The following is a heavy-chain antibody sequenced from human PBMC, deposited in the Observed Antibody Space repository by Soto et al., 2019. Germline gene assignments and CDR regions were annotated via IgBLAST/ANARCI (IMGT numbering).Heavy chain of an antibody. CDR1: GFTFDDHT. Sequence: EVQLVVSGGRVVRPGGSLRLSCGGSGFTFDDHTMHWVRQVPGKGLEWVSLITWDGGSTYYADSVKGRFTISRDNSKNSLYLQMNSLRSEDTALYYCAKEKNRIFDYWGQGTLVTVSS. CDR2: ITWDGGST. CDR3: AKEKNRIFDY. V-gene: IGHV3-43*01. J-gene: IGHJ4*02.